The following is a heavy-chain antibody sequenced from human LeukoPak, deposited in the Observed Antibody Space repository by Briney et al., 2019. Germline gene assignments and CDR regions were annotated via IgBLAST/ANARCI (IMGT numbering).Heavy chain of an antibody. CDR3: ARFLEWLDYYGMDV. CDR1: GFTFSSYA. V-gene: IGHV3-23*01. D-gene: IGHD3-3*01. CDR2: ISGSGGST. J-gene: IGHJ6*02. Sequence: AGGSLRLSCAASGFTFSSYAMNWVRQAPGKGLEWVSAISGSGGSTYYADSVKGRFTISRDNSKNTLYLQMNSLRAEDTAVYYCARFLEWLDYYGMDVWGQGTTVTVSS.